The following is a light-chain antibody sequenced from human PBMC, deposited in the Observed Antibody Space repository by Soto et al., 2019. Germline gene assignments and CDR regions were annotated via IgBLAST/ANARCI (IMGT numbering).Light chain of an antibody. CDR1: QSVSSSY. Sequence: EIVVTQSPGTLSLSPGERATLSCRASQSVSSSYLAGYQQKPGQAPRLLIYGASSWATGIPDRFSGSGSGKDCTLTISRVEPEDFAVYYCQQYGSSPTWTFGQGTKVEI. CDR3: QQYGSSPTWT. J-gene: IGKJ1*01. V-gene: IGKV3-20*01. CDR2: GAS.